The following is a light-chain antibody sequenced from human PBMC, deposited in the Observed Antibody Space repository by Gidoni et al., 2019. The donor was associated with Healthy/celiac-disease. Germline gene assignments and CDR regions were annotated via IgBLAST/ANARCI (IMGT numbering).Light chain of an antibody. J-gene: IGLJ2*01. V-gene: IGLV1-40*01. CDR2: GNS. CDR3: QSYDSSLSGVV. CDR1: RSNICAGYD. Sequence: QSVLTQQPSVSGAQGQRVTISCTGSRSNICAGYDVHWYQQLPGTAPKLLIYGNSNRPSGVPDRFSGSKSGTSASLAIAGLQAEDEADYYCQSYDSSLSGVVFGGGTKLTVL.